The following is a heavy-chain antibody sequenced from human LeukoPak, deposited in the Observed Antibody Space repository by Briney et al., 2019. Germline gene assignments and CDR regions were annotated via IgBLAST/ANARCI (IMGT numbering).Heavy chain of an antibody. CDR3: ARARYSSSFRAFDI. CDR2: ISSSSSYI. D-gene: IGHD6-13*01. V-gene: IGHV3-21*01. Sequence: GGSLRLSCAASGFTFSSYSMNWVRRAPGKGLEWVSSISSSSSYIYYADSVKGRFTISRDNAKNSLYLQMNSLRAEDTAVYYCARARYSSSFRAFDIWGQGTMVTVSS. CDR1: GFTFSSYS. J-gene: IGHJ3*02.